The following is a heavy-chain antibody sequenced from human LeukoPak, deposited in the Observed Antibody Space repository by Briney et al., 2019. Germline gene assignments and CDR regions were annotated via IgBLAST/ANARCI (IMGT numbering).Heavy chain of an antibody. CDR1: GFTFSSYG. J-gene: IGHJ5*02. CDR3: VKEGFDP. V-gene: IGHV3-30*02. CDR2: IGYGESEQ. Sequence: GGSLRLSCAASGFTFSSYGMHWVRQAPGKGLQWLAFIGYGESEQYYLDSVKGRFTISRDNSKNTVYLQLNSLRSEDTAMYYCVKEGFDPWGQGTLVTVSS.